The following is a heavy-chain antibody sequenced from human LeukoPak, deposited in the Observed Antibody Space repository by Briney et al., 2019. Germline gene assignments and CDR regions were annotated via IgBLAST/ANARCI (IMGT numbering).Heavy chain of an antibody. CDR3: AKGSPHGGASG. CDR2: ISGSGGST. J-gene: IGHJ4*02. Sequence: GGSLRLSCAASGFTFSNYAMSWVRQAPGKGLEWVSAISGSGGSTYYADSVKGRFTISRDNSKSTLYLQTSSLRAEDTAVYYCAKGSPHGGASGWGQGTLLTVSS. V-gene: IGHV3-23*01. CDR1: GFTFSNYA. D-gene: IGHD3-10*01.